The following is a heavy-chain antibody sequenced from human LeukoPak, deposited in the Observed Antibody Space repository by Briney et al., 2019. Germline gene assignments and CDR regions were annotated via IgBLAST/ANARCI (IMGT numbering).Heavy chain of an antibody. J-gene: IGHJ4*02. Sequence: GRSLRLSCAASGFTFSNYGMYWVRQAPGKGLEWVAVIWYDGSNKYYADSVKSRFTISRDNSKNTLYLQMNSLRAEDTAVYYCATVRSCSGGNCYYLDYWGQGTLVTVSS. CDR3: ATVRSCSGGNCYYLDY. CDR1: GFTFSNYG. V-gene: IGHV3-33*01. CDR2: IWYDGSNK. D-gene: IGHD2-15*01.